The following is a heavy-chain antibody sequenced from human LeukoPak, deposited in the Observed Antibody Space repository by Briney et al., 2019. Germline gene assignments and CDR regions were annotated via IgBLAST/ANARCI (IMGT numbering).Heavy chain of an antibody. CDR1: GFTFSNYV. V-gene: IGHV3-7*01. D-gene: IGHD5-12*01. Sequence: PGGSLRLSCTVSGFTFSNYVMTWVRQAPGKGLEWVANIKQDGSEKYYVDSVKGRFTISRDNAKNSLYLQMNSLRAEDTAVYYCARPNSGYIVYHFDYWGQGTLVTVSS. J-gene: IGHJ4*02. CDR3: ARPNSGYIVYHFDY. CDR2: IKQDGSEK.